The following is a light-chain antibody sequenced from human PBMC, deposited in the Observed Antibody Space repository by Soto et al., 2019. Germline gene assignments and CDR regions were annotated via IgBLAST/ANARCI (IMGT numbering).Light chain of an antibody. Sequence: DIQLTQSPSFLSASVGDRVTITCRASQDISSYLAWYQQKPGEAPKFLIYASSTLRGGVPSRFRGSGSGTEFTLTISSLQPEDFATYYCQGLNDYPITFVQGTRLDIK. J-gene: IGKJ5*01. V-gene: IGKV1-9*01. CDR2: ASS. CDR3: QGLNDYPIT. CDR1: QDISSY.